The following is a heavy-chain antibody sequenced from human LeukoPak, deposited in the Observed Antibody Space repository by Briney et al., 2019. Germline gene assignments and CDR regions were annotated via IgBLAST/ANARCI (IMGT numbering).Heavy chain of an antibody. CDR3: ARVGTQAGFDY. CDR1: GFSFSGYS. V-gene: IGHV3-7*01. CDR2: IKQDGSEK. J-gene: IGHJ4*02. Sequence: GGSLRLSCAASGFSFSGYSMNWVRQAPGKGLEWVANIKQDGSEKYYVDSVKGRFTISRDNAKNSLYLQMNSLRAEDTAVYYCARVGTQAGFDYWGQGTLVTVSS. D-gene: IGHD1-14*01.